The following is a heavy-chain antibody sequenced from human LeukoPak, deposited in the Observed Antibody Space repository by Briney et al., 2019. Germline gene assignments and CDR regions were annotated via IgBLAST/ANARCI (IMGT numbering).Heavy chain of an antibody. CDR1: GFTFSSYA. CDR2: ISGSGGST. CDR3: ARGDSSGYYVRFDY. Sequence: PGGSLRLSCAASGFTFSSYAMSWVHQAPGKGLEWVSAISGSGGSTYYADSVKGRFTISRDNSKNTLFLQMNSLRADDTAGYYCARGDSSGYYVRFDYWGQGTLVTVSS. D-gene: IGHD3-22*01. V-gene: IGHV3-23*01. J-gene: IGHJ4*02.